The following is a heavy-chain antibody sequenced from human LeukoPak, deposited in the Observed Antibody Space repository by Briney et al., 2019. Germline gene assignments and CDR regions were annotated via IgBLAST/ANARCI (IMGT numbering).Heavy chain of an antibody. J-gene: IGHJ3*02. V-gene: IGHV4-31*03. CDR2: IYYSGST. D-gene: IGHD4-11*01. Sequence: PSENLSLTCTVSGGSISSGGYYWSWIRQHPGKGLEWIGYIYYSGSTYYNPSLKSRVTISVDTSKNQFSLKLSSVTAADTAVYYCARSGLRSNDAFDIWGQGTMVTVSS. CDR3: ARSGLRSNDAFDI. CDR1: GGSISSGGYY.